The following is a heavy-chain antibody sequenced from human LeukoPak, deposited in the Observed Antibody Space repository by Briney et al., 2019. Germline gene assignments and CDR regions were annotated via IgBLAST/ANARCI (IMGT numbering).Heavy chain of an antibody. J-gene: IGHJ4*02. CDR3: ARRGYSYGYDY. Sequence: VKPSETLSLTCTVSGGSISSYYWSWIRQPPGKGLEWIGYIYYSGSTNYNPSLKSRVTISVDTSKNQFSLKLSSVTAADTAVYYCARRGYSYGYDYWGQGTLVTVSS. CDR2: IYYSGST. CDR1: GGSISSYY. D-gene: IGHD5-18*01. V-gene: IGHV4-59*08.